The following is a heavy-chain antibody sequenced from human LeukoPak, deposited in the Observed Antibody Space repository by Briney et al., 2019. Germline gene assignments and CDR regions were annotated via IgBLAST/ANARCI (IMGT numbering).Heavy chain of an antibody. CDR2: ISSSGSTI. CDR1: GFTFSSYA. V-gene: IGHV3-11*04. J-gene: IGHJ4*02. CDR3: ARGFGVVVVPAAFFDY. Sequence: GGSLRLSCAASGFTFSSYAMSWIRQAPGKGLEWVSYISSSGSTIYYADSVKGRFTISRDNAKNSLYLQMNNLRAEDTAVYYCARGFGVVVVPAAFFDYWGQGTLVTVSS. D-gene: IGHD2-2*01.